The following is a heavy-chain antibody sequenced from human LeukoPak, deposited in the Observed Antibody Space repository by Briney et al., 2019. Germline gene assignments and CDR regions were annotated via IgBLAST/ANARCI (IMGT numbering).Heavy chain of an antibody. Sequence: SQTLSLTCTVSGGSISSGDDYWSWIRQPPGKGLEWIGYIYYSGTTYYNPSLKSRVTISVDKSKNQFSLKLTSVTAADTAVYYCTRLRATPLNFDYWGQGTLVTVSS. CDR3: TRLRATPLNFDY. D-gene: IGHD1-26*01. CDR2: IYYSGTT. V-gene: IGHV4-30-4*01. CDR1: GGSISSGDDY. J-gene: IGHJ4*02.